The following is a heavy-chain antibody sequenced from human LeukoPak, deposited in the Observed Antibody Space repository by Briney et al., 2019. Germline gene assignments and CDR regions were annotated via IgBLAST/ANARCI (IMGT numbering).Heavy chain of an antibody. CDR1: GFSFRSHC. D-gene: IGHD5-24*01. CDR2: IKPDGSDK. J-gene: IGHJ3*02. Sequence: GGSLRLSCVGSGFSFRSHCVNWVRQSPGKGLEWVANIKPDGSDKYYADSARGRFTVSRDNAKNSAFLQMNSLRAEDTAIYYCATISAQTFDIWGQGTLVSVSS. V-gene: IGHV3-7*01. CDR3: ATISAQTFDI.